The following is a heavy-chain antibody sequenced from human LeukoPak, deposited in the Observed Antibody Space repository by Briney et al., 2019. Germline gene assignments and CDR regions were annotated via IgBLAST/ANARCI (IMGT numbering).Heavy chain of an antibody. Sequence: GRSLRLSCAASGFTFSSYAMHWVRQAPGKGLEWVAVISYDGSNKYYADSVKGRFTISRDNSKNTLYLQMNSLRAEDTAVYYCARDCSGGSCYFPYWGQGTLVTVSS. CDR1: GFTFSSYA. J-gene: IGHJ4*02. CDR3: ARDCSGGSCYFPY. V-gene: IGHV3-30-3*01. CDR2: ISYDGSNK. D-gene: IGHD2-15*01.